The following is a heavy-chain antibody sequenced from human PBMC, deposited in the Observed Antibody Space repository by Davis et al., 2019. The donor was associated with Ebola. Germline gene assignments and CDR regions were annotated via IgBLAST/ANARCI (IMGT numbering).Heavy chain of an antibody. CDR3: AKDKPLGELSLYLYFDY. CDR2: ISYDGSNK. J-gene: IGHJ4*02. Sequence: GESLKISCAASGFTFSSYGMHWVRQAPGKGLEWVAVISYDGSNKYYADSVKGRFTISRDNSKNTLYLQMNSLRAEDTAVYYCAKDKPLGELSLYLYFDYWGQGTLVTVSS. D-gene: IGHD3-16*02. V-gene: IGHV3-30*18. CDR1: GFTFSSYG.